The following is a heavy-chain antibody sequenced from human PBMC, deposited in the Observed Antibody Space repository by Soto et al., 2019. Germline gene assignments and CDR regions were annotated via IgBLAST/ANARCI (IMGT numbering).Heavy chain of an antibody. CDR3: AKGGSSGWYYFDL. J-gene: IGHJ4*02. CDR2: TPGSGGSA. Sequence: PGGSLRLSCAASGFTFGTYAMNWVRQAPGKGLEWVSSTPGSGGSAYYADSVKGRFTISRGNSKNTLYLQMDSLSPEDTAIYYCAKGGSSGWYYFDLWGQGTLVTVSS. CDR1: GFTFGTYA. V-gene: IGHV3-23*01. D-gene: IGHD6-19*01.